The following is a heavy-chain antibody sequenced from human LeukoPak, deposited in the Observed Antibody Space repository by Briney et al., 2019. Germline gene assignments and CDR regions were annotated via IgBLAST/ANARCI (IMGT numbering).Heavy chain of an antibody. Sequence: ASETLSLTCTVSGGSISSYYWSWIRQPPGKGLEWIGYIYYSGSTNYNPSLKSRVTISVDTSKNQFSLKLSSVTAADTAVYYCARGAVDTSIVHDYWGQGTLVTVSS. J-gene: IGHJ4*02. V-gene: IGHV4-59*01. CDR1: GGSISSYY. D-gene: IGHD5-18*01. CDR3: ARGAVDTSIVHDY. CDR2: IYYSGST.